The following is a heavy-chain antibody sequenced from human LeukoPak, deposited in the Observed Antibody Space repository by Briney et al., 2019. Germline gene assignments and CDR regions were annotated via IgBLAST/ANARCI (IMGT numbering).Heavy chain of an antibody. J-gene: IGHJ4*02. CDR1: GRTFSSYA. CDR3: ARERYCSSTSCYMAY. Sequence: SVKVSCKASGRTFSSYAISWVRQAPGQGLEWMGGIIPIFGTANYAQKFQGRVTITADESTSTAYMELSSLRSEDTAVYYCARERYCSSTSCYMAYWGQGTLVTVSS. V-gene: IGHV1-69*13. CDR2: IIPIFGTA. D-gene: IGHD2-2*02.